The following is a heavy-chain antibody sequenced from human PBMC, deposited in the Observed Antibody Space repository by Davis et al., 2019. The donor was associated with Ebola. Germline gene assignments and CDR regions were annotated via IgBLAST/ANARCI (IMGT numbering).Heavy chain of an antibody. CDR1: GGSFSDYY. CDR3: ARTSGSYLPTRYYGMDV. CDR2: IHHSGST. V-gene: IGHV4-34*01. J-gene: IGHJ6*02. Sequence: SETLSLTCAVYGGSFSDYYWTWIRQPPGKGLEWIGEIHHSGSTNYNPSLKSRVTISVDTSENQFSLKLGSVTAADTAVYYCARTSGSYLPTRYYGMDVWGQGTTVTVSS. D-gene: IGHD1-26*01.